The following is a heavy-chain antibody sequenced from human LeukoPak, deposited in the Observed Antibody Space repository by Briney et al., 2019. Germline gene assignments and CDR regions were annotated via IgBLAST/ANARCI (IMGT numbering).Heavy chain of an antibody. V-gene: IGHV3-21*01. CDR3: TRGSSWSEFDY. CDR2: ISSSSSYI. CDR1: GFTFSSCS. Sequence: GGSLRLSCAAFGFTFSSCSMNWVRQAPGKGLEWVSSISSSSSYIYYADSVKGRFTISRDNAKNSLYLQMNSLRAEDTAVYHCTRGSSWSEFDYWGQGTLVTVSS. D-gene: IGHD6-13*01. J-gene: IGHJ4*02.